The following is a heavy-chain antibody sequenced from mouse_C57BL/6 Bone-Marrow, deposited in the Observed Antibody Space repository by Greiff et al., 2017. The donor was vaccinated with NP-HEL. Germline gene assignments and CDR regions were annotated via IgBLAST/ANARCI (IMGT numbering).Heavy chain of an antibody. CDR2: IYPGSGNT. CDR1: GYSFTSYY. V-gene: IGHV1-66*01. J-gene: IGHJ4*01. Sequence: QVQLQQSGPELVKPGASVKISCKASGYSFTSYYIHWVKQRPGQGLEWIGWIYPGSGNTKYNEKFKGKATLTADTSSRTAYMQLSSLTSENSAVYYCARWGTTVVAPYAMDYWGQGTSVTVSS. CDR3: ARWGTTVVAPYAMDY. D-gene: IGHD1-1*01.